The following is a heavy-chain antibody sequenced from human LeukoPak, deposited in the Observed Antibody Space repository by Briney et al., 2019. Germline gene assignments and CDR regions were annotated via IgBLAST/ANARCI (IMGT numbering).Heavy chain of an antibody. CDR1: GGSISSYY. J-gene: IGHJ6*02. D-gene: IGHD6-19*01. Sequence: PSETLSLTCTVSGGSISSYYWSWIQQPPGKGLEWIGYIYYSGSTNYNPSLKSRVTISVDTSKNQFSLKLSSVTAADTAVYYCARVRNEVAVAGRGPYYYYGMDVWGQGTTVTVSS. CDR2: IYYSGST. CDR3: ARVRNEVAVAGRGPYYYYGMDV. V-gene: IGHV4-59*01.